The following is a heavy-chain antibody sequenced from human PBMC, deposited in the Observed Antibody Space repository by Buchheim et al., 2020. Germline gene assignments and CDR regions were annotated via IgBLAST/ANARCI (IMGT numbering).Heavy chain of an antibody. D-gene: IGHD3-10*01. J-gene: IGHJ5*02. V-gene: IGHV3-48*01. CDR1: GFTLSSYS. CDR3: ARDLWFGELSWFDP. Sequence: EVQLVESGGGLVQPGGSLRLSCAASGFTLSSYSMNWVRQAPGKGLEWVSYISSSSSTIYYADSVKGRFTISRDNAKNSLYLQMNSLRAEDTAVYYCARDLWFGELSWFDPWGQGTL. CDR2: ISSSSSTI.